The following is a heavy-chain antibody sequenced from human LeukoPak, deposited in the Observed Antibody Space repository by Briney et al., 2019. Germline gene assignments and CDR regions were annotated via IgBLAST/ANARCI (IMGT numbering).Heavy chain of an antibody. Sequence: GGSLRLSCAASGLTFRNYGMHWVRQAPGKGLEWVSGISWNSGSIGYADSVKGRFTISRDNAKNSLYLQMNSLRAEDTALFYCAKSRDGITAAGPFDFWGPGTLVTVSS. CDR3: AKSRDGITAAGPFDF. V-gene: IGHV3-9*01. CDR1: GLTFRNYG. CDR2: ISWNSGSI. D-gene: IGHD6-13*01. J-gene: IGHJ4*02.